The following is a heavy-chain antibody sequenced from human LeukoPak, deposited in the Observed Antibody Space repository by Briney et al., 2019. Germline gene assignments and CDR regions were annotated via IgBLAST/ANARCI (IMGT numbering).Heavy chain of an antibody. CDR3: ARMTTTSKDY. CDR1: GFTVSSNY. J-gene: IGHJ4*02. D-gene: IGHD4-11*01. Sequence: GGSLRLSCAASGFTVSSNYMSWVRQAPGRGLEWVSVIYSGGSTYYADSVKGRFTISRDNSKNTLYLQMNSLRAEDTAVYYCARMTTTSKDYWGQGTLVTVSS. V-gene: IGHV3-53*01. CDR2: IYSGGST.